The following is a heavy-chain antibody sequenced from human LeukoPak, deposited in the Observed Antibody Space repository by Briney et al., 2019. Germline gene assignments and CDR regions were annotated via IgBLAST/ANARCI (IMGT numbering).Heavy chain of an antibody. J-gene: IGHJ4*02. CDR3: AREYYYSSGNYYNRIDY. D-gene: IGHD3-10*01. Sequence: ASVKVSCKASGYTFTGYYMHWVRQAPGQGLEWMGWINPNSGGTNYAQKFQGRVTMTRDTSISTAYMVLNRLRSDDTAVYSCAREYYYSSGNYYNRIDYWGQGTLVTVSS. V-gene: IGHV1-2*02. CDR2: INPNSGGT. CDR1: GYTFTGYY.